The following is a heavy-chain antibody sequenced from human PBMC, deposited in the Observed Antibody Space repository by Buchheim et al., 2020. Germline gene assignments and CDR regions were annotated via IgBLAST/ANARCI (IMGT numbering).Heavy chain of an antibody. J-gene: IGHJ6*02. CDR1: GFTFSSYA. D-gene: IGHD1-26*01. CDR3: AKLGAELRGYYYYGMDV. Sequence: EVQLLESGGGLVQPGGSLRLSCAASGFTFSSYAMSWVRQAPGKGLEWVSAISGSGGSTYYADSVKGRFTISRDNSKKTLYLQMNSLRAEDTAVYYCAKLGAELRGYYYYGMDVWGQGTT. V-gene: IGHV3-23*01. CDR2: ISGSGGST.